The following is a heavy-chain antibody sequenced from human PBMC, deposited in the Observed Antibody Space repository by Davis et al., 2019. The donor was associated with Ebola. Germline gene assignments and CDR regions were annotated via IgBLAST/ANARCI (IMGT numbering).Heavy chain of an antibody. CDR2: IWYDGSNK. CDR3: AKRSTSGTFYFDH. V-gene: IGHV3-33*06. D-gene: IGHD2-2*01. Sequence: GESLKISCVASGFTFSSYGMHWVRQAPGKGLEWVTVIWYDGSNKYYADSVKGRFTISRDNSQNTLFLQMNSLRDEDTAVYYCAKRSTSGTFYFDHWGQGTLVTVSS. CDR1: GFTFSSYG. J-gene: IGHJ4*02.